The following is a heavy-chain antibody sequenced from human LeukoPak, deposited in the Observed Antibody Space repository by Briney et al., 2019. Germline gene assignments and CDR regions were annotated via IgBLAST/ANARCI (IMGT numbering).Heavy chain of an antibody. CDR3: ARDLYCSSTSCYRGLWFDP. D-gene: IGHD2-2*01. CDR1: GYTFTSYA. J-gene: IGHJ5*02. V-gene: IGHV1-3*01. Sequence: ASVKVSCKASGYTFTSYAMHWVRQAPGQRLEWMGWINAGNGNTKYSQKFQGRVTITRHTSASTAYMELSSLRSEDTAVYYCARDLYCSSTSCYRGLWFDPCGQGTLVTVSS. CDR2: INAGNGNT.